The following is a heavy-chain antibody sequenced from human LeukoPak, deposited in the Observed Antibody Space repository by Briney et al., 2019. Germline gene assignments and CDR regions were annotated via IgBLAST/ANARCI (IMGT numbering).Heavy chain of an antibody. Sequence: GGSLRLSSAASGYTFSRSSMNWVRQAPGKGLEWVSSISSSSSYIYYADSVKGRFTISRDNSKNTLYLQMNRLRAEETAVYYCAKVREWFGEQYDYWGQGTLVTVSS. J-gene: IGHJ4*02. CDR3: AKVREWFGEQYDY. CDR2: ISSSSSYI. D-gene: IGHD3-10*01. V-gene: IGHV3-21*01. CDR1: GYTFSRSS.